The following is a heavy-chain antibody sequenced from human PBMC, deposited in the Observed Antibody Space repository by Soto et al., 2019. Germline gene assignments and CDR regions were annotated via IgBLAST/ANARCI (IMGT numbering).Heavy chain of an antibody. CDR1: GFSLSTSGLG. CDR3: AQAYKNNWFHVGFDI. Sequence: QITLKESGPTLVTPTQTLTLTCTFSGFSLSTSGLGVGWIRQPPGKALEWLGIIYWYDDMPYSPSLRSRFTINKDTSKNQVFLTMTNMDPVDTATYYWAQAYKNNWFHVGFDIWGQGTMVTVSS. CDR2: IYWYDDM. D-gene: IGHD1-1*01. V-gene: IGHV2-5*01. J-gene: IGHJ3*02.